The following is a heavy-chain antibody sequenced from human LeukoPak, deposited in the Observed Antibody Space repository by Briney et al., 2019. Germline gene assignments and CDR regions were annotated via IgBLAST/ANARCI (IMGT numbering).Heavy chain of an antibody. CDR1: GYTFTGYY. CDR3: ARDGGSYSIDY. Sequence: ASAKVSCTASGYTFTGYYMHWVRHAPGQGLEWMGWINPNSGGTNYAQKFQGRVTMTRDTSISTAYMELSRLRSDDTAVYYCARDGGSYSIDYWGQGTLVTVSS. V-gene: IGHV1-2*02. J-gene: IGHJ4*02. CDR2: INPNSGGT. D-gene: IGHD1-26*01.